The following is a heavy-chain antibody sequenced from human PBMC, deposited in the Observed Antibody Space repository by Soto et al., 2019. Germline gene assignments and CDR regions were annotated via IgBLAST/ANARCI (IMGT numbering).Heavy chain of an antibody. CDR2: IDPSDSYT. CDR1: GYSFTSYW. J-gene: IGHJ4*02. D-gene: IGHD6-13*01. Sequence: SGESLKISCKGSGYSFTSYWISWVRQMPGKGLEWMGRIDPSDSYTNYSPSFQGHVTISADKSISTAYLQWSSLKASDTAMYYCASSSSSWSTTDYYFDYWGQGTLVTVSS. CDR3: ASSSSSWSTTDYYFDY. V-gene: IGHV5-10-1*01.